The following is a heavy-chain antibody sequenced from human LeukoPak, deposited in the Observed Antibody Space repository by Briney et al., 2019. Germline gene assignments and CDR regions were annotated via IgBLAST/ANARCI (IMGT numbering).Heavy chain of an antibody. J-gene: IGHJ4*02. CDR1: GYTLTGYY. V-gene: IGHV1-2*02. CDR2: INPNSGGT. D-gene: IGHD6-6*01. Sequence: ASVKVSCEASGYTLTGYYMHWVRQAPGQGLEWMGWINPNSGGTNYAQKFQGRVTMTRDTSISTAYMELSRLRSDDTAVYYCVRVIAARRGALDYWGQGTLVTVSS. CDR3: VRVIAARRGALDY.